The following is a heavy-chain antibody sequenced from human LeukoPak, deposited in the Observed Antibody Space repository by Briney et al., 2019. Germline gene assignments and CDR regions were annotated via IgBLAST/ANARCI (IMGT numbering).Heavy chain of an antibody. J-gene: IGHJ6*03. CDR3: ARVIAARDLDYYMDV. CDR2: FYNSGRS. Sequence: SETLSLTCTVSDDSISDYYRGWIRQPPGKGLEWIGYFYNSGRSTYNPSLKSRVTISADTSKNHFSLKLNSVTTADTAVYYCARVIAARDLDYYMDVWGKGTTVTVSS. V-gene: IGHV4-59*01. D-gene: IGHD6-6*01. CDR1: DDSISDYY.